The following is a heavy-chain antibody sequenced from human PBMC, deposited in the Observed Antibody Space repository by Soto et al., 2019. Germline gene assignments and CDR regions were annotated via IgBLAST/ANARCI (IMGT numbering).Heavy chain of an antibody. CDR1: GGSLSTNP. J-gene: IGHJ4*02. D-gene: IGHD3-22*01. Sequence: SVKVSCKASGGSLSTNPISWVRQAPGQGLEWMGGTGSGTGPGNHAQKFQGRLTVTADKSTSTVYMELTDLSSEDTAVYYCARRDSGGFYRFFDSWGQGXLVTVYS. CDR3: ARRDSGGFYRFFDS. V-gene: IGHV1-69*06. CDR2: TGSGTGPG.